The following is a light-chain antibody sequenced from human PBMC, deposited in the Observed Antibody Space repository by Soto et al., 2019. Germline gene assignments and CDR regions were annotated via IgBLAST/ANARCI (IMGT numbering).Light chain of an antibody. J-gene: IGLJ7*01. CDR2: GNN. Sequence: QSVLTQPPSVSGAPGQRVTISCTGSSSNIGAGYDVHWYQQLPGTAPKLLISGNNNRPSGVPDRFSGSKSGTSASLAITGLQAEDEADYYCQSYDTRLSDSVFGGGTQLTVL. CDR3: QSYDTRLSDSV. V-gene: IGLV1-40*01. CDR1: SSNIGAGYD.